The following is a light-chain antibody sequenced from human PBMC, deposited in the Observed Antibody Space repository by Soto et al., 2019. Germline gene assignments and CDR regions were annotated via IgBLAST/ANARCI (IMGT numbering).Light chain of an antibody. V-gene: IGKV3-11*01. CDR3: QQHSDWPLT. Sequence: EIVLLQSPATLSLSPGERATLSCRASQSVGSSLAWYQQNPGQAPRLLIFDASNRATGIPVRFSGSGSGTAFTLTISSLEPEDFTVYYCQQHSDWPLTFGGGTRVEIK. J-gene: IGKJ4*01. CDR2: DAS. CDR1: QSVGSS.